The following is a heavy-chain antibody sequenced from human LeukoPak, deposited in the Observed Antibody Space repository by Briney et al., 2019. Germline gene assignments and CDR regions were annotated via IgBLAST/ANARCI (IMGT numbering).Heavy chain of an antibody. CDR1: GGSISSGGYY. Sequence: SQTLSLTCTVSGGSISSGGYYWSWIRRHPGKGLEWIGYIYYSGSTNYNPSLKSRVTISVDTSKNQFSLKLSSVTAADTAVYYCAREWELPGAWFDPWGQGTLVTVSS. CDR3: AREWELPGAWFDP. D-gene: IGHD1-26*01. V-gene: IGHV4-31*03. CDR2: IYYSGST. J-gene: IGHJ5*02.